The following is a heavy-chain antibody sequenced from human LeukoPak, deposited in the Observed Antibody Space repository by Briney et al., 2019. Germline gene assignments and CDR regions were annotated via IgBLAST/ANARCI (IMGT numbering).Heavy chain of an antibody. CDR3: ARDRTTFFDY. D-gene: IGHD1-1*01. CDR2: ISGSGGTT. Sequence: LSGGCLRLSCAASGFTFSNYAMNWVRQAPGKGLEWVSAISGSGGTTYYADSVKGRFTISRDNSKNTLYLQMNSLRAEDTAVYYCARDRTTFFDYWGQGTLVTVSS. J-gene: IGHJ4*02. V-gene: IGHV3-23*01. CDR1: GFTFSNYA.